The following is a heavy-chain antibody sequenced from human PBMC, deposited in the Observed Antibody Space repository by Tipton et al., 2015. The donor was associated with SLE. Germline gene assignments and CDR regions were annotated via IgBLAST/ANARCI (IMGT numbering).Heavy chain of an antibody. J-gene: IGHJ2*01. V-gene: IGHV4-4*07. D-gene: IGHD6-19*01. CDR2: IYTSGYT. CDR1: GDSLNSYY. Sequence: TLSLTCTVSGDSLNSYYWSWIRQPAGKGLEWIGRIYTSGYTNYNPPLKSRVTMSVDTSKKQFSLKLSSVTAADTAVYYCARGVRIAVVKGWYFDLWGRGTLVTVSS. CDR3: ARGVRIAVVKGWYFDL.